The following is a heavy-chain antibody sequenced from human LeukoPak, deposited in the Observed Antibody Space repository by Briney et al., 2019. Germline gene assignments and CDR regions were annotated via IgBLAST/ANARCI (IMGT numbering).Heavy chain of an antibody. Sequence: GASVTVSCKASGYTFSGTGWYLYWLRQAPGQGLECMGWIYPNNGATAYAQKFQGRVAMTRDTSITTAYMELSRLRPDDTAVYYYARDGPAQMVDFDYWGQGTLVTVSS. J-gene: IGHJ4*02. D-gene: IGHD3-10*01. CDR2: IYPNNGAT. V-gene: IGHV1-2*02. CDR3: ARDGPAQMVDFDY. CDR1: GYTFSGTGWY.